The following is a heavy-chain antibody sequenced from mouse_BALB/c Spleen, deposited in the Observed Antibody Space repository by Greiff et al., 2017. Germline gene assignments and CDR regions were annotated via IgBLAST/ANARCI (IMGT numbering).Heavy chain of an antibody. J-gene: IGHJ4*01. D-gene: IGHD1-3*01. CDR1: GFSLTGYG. Sequence: VKLMESGPGLVAPSQSLSITCTVSGFSLTGYGVNWVRQPPGKGLEWLGMIWGDGSTDYNSALKSRLSISKDNSKSQVFLKMNRLQTDDTARYYCARDKGTSGYDAMDDWGQGTSVTVSA. CDR2: IWGDGST. CDR3: ARDKGTSGYDAMDD. V-gene: IGHV2-6-7*01.